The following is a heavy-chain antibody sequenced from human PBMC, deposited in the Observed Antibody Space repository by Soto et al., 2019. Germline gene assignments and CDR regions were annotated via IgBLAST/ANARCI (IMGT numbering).Heavy chain of an antibody. V-gene: IGHV5-51*01. Sequence: PGESLKISCKGSGYSFTSYWIGWVRQMPGKGLEWMGIIYPGDSDTRYSPSFQGQVTISADKSISTAYLQWSSLKASDTAMYYCARQQTGTTFSYYGMDVWGQGTTVTVAS. CDR2: IYPGDSDT. J-gene: IGHJ6*02. CDR3: ARQQTGTTFSYYGMDV. D-gene: IGHD1-7*01. CDR1: GYSFTSYW.